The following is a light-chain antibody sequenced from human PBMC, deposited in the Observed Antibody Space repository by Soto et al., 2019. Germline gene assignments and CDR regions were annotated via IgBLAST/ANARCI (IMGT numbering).Light chain of an antibody. CDR1: SSDVGLYNY. Sequence: QSALTQPRSVSGSPGQSVTISCTGTSSDVGLYNYVSWYQQHPGKAPKLIIYDVSKPPSGVPERFSGSKSGTSASLAITGLQAEDEADYYCQAYDYSLTASVFGGGTKVTVL. V-gene: IGLV2-11*01. J-gene: IGLJ3*02. CDR3: QAYDYSLTASV. CDR2: DVS.